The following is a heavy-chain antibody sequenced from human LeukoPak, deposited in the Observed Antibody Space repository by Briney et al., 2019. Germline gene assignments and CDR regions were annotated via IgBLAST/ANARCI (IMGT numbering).Heavy chain of an antibody. Sequence: SETLSLTCTVSGGSISSSIYYRGWIRQPPGKGLEWIGSVYYNGDTYYTPSLKSRAITSIDTSRNQFSLELSSVTAADMAIYYCARQKAYSDYVSDWGQGALVTVSS. CDR3: ARQKAYSDYVSD. D-gene: IGHD4-11*01. CDR2: VYYNGDT. CDR1: GGSISSSIYY. J-gene: IGHJ4*02. V-gene: IGHV4-39*01.